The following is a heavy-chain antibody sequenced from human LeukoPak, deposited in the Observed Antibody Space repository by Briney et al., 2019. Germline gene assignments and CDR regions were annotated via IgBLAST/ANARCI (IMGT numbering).Heavy chain of an antibody. J-gene: IGHJ5*02. CDR2: IYHSGST. V-gene: IGHV4-30-2*01. D-gene: IGHD3-10*01. CDR1: GCSISSYGYS. Sequence: SQTLSLTCAGSGCSISSYGYSWGWMRQPPGKGLEWIVYIYHSGSTYYNPSLKRRVTISVGRSQNQFSLGVSSVTAAGTAVYYCARGGPPMVRGLGNWFDPWGQGTLVTVSS. CDR3: ARGGPPMVRGLGNWFDP.